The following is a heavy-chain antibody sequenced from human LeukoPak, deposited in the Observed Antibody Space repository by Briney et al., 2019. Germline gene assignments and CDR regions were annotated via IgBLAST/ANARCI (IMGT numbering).Heavy chain of an antibody. CDR3: ARDRCKGSGGSCYSAVGAFDI. CDR2: ISGSGGST. CDR1: GFTFSSYA. D-gene: IGHD2-15*01. Sequence: GGSLRLSCAASGFTFSSYAMSWVRQAPGKGLEWVSAISGSGGSTYYADSVKGRFTISRDNSKNTLYLQMNSLRAEDTAVYYCARDRCKGSGGSCYSAVGAFDIWGQGTMVTVSS. V-gene: IGHV3-23*01. J-gene: IGHJ3*02.